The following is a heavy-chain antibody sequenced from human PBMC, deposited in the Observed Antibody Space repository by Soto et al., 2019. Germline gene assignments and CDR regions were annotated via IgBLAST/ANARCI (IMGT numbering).Heavy chain of an antibody. J-gene: IGHJ4*02. CDR3: ARGRASGSYYLLDY. V-gene: IGHV1-8*01. CDR1: GDTFTTYD. D-gene: IGHD3-10*01. Sequence: ASVKVSCKDSGDTFTTYDINWVRQATGHGLEWMGWINPNSGNIGYAQRFQGRVTMTRDTAIRTAYMEVSSPRSDDTAVYYCARGRASGSYYLLDYWGQGTLVTVSS. CDR2: INPNSGNI.